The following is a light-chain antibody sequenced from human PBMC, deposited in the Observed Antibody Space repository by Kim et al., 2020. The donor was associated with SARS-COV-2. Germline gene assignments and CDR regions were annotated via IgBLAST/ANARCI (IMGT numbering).Light chain of an antibody. CDR1: QSLVYSNRNYF. CDR2: KVS. J-gene: IGKJ1*01. Sequence: PASISCRSSQSLVYSNRNYFLTWYHQRPGQSPRRLVYKVSSRGSGVPDRFSGSGSGTDFTLKISRVEAEDVGIYYCMQGTHWPLTFGQGTKVDIK. V-gene: IGKV2-30*01. CDR3: MQGTHWPLT.